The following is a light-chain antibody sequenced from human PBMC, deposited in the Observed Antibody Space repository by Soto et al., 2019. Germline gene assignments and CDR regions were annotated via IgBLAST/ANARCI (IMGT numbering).Light chain of an antibody. CDR2: GAS. Sequence: EIVMTQSPATLSVSPGERATLSYRASQSVSSNLAWYQQKPGQAPRLLIYGASTRATGIPARFSGSGSGTEFTLTISSLQSEDFAVYYCQQYNNWPLRTFGQGTKVEIK. J-gene: IGKJ1*01. CDR3: QQYNNWPLRT. CDR1: QSVSSN. V-gene: IGKV3-15*01.